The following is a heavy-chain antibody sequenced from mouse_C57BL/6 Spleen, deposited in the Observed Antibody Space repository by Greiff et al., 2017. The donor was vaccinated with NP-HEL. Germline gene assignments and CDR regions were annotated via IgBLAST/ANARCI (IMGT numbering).Heavy chain of an antibody. D-gene: IGHD1-1*01. Sequence: EVKVVESGGGLVKPGGSLKLSCAASGFTFSDYGMHWVRQAPEKGLEWVAYISSGSSTIYYADTVKGRCTISRDNAKNTLFLQMTSLRSEDTAMYYCASTVVGGYYYAMDDWGQGTSVTVSS. V-gene: IGHV5-17*01. CDR1: GFTFSDYG. J-gene: IGHJ4*01. CDR3: ASTVVGGYYYAMDD. CDR2: ISSGSSTI.